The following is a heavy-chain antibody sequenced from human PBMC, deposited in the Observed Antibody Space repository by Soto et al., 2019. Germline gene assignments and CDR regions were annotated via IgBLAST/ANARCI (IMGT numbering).Heavy chain of an antibody. CDR2: HYSGGST. J-gene: IGHJ5*02. CDR3: ARHRHPRGTVGATSPLDP. V-gene: IGHV3-53*01. CDR1: GFSVSSDY. D-gene: IGHD1-26*01. Sequence: LRLSCAISGFSVSSDYLSWVRQAPGKGLEWVSVHYSGGSTYYADSVQGRFTISRDKSNNTLYLQMRRVRAEDTAVYFCARHRHPRGTVGATSPLDPWGQGTQVTVSS.